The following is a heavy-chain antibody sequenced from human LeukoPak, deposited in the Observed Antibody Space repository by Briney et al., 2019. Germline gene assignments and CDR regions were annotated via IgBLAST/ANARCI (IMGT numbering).Heavy chain of an antibody. V-gene: IGHV3-23*01. J-gene: IGHJ6*02. CDR1: GFTFSSYA. D-gene: IGHD5-24*01. CDR3: ARVRKWLQFETYGMDV. CDR2: ISGSGGST. Sequence: PGGSLRLSCAASGFTFSSYAMSWVRQAPGKGLEWVSAISGSGGSTYYADSVKGRFTISRDNSKNTLYLQMNSLRAEDTAVYYCARVRKWLQFETYGMDVWGQGTTVTVSS.